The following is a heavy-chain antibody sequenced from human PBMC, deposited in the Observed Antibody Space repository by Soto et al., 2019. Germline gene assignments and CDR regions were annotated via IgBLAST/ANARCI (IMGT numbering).Heavy chain of an antibody. J-gene: IGHJ4*02. CDR2: INPSGGST. CDR3: ARYDYNGYYFDY. V-gene: IGHV1-46*01. D-gene: IGHD4-4*01. Sequence: ASVKVSCKASGYTFSNYYMHWVRQAPGQGHEWMGIINPSGGSTTYAQKFQGRVTMTRDTSTSTVYMELSSLRSEDTAVYYCARYDYNGYYFDYWGQGTLVTVSS. CDR1: GYTFSNYY.